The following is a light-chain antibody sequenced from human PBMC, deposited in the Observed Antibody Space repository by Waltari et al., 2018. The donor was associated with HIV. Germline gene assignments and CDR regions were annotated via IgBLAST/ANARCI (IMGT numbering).Light chain of an antibody. V-gene: IGLV6-57*02. CDR2: EDD. Sequence: ILTQPHSVSESPGKTVIISCTGSRRSVARNYVPWYQLRPGNAPRTVIYEDDKRPSGVPDRFSGSIDGSSNSASLIISGLKPEDEGDYYCQSYDNSNWVFGGGTKLTV. CDR3: QSYDNSNWV. J-gene: IGLJ3*02. CDR1: RRSVARNY.